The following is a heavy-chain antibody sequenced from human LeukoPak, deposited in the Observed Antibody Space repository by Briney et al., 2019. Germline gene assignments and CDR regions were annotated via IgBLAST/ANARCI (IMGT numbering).Heavy chain of an antibody. J-gene: IGHJ4*02. CDR3: AKDGFKAVAGPPEY. D-gene: IGHD6-19*01. Sequence: GGSLRLSCAASGFTFSNYAMSWVRQAPGKGLEWVSGISGGGGSTYNADYADSVKGRFTISRDDSKNTLYLQMNSLRAEDTAVYYCAKDGFKAVAGPPEYWGQGTLVTVSS. CDR1: GFTFSNYA. CDR2: ISGGGGST. V-gene: IGHV3-23*01.